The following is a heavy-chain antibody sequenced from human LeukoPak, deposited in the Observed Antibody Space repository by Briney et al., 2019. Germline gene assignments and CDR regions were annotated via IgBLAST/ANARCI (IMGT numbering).Heavy chain of an antibody. Sequence: GGSLRLSCAASGFTFSSYGMHWVRQAPGKGLEWVAFIRYDGSNKYYADSVKGRFTISRDNSKNTLYLQMNSLRAEDTAVYYCARDSRIAAAGTIGHSYYFDYWGQGTLVTVSS. J-gene: IGHJ4*02. D-gene: IGHD6-13*01. CDR2: IRYDGSNK. CDR3: ARDSRIAAAGTIGHSYYFDY. V-gene: IGHV3-30*02. CDR1: GFTFSSYG.